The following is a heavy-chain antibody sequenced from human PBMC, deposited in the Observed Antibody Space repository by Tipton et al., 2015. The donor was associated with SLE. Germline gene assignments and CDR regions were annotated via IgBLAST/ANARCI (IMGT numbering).Heavy chain of an antibody. V-gene: IGHV4-34*01. Sequence: TLSLTCAVYGGSFSGYYWSWIRQPPGKGLEWIGSIYYSGSTYYNPSLKSRVTISVDTSKNQFSLKLSSVTAADTAVYYCARDLTYYDSSGQDYWGQGTLVTVSS. CDR1: GGSFSGYY. D-gene: IGHD3-22*01. CDR2: IYYSGST. J-gene: IGHJ4*02. CDR3: ARDLTYYDSSGQDY.